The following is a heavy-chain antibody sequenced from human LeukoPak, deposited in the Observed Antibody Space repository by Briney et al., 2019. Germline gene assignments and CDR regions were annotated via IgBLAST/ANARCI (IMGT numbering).Heavy chain of an antibody. Sequence: QPGGSLRLSCAASGFTFGSYAMRWVRQAPGKGLEWVSAISGSGGSTYYAASVKGRFTISRDNSKNTLELQINSLRAEATVVYYCTKDQGGVLLLWFGEFDYWGQGTLVTVSS. CDR2: ISGSGGST. J-gene: IGHJ4*02. V-gene: IGHV3-23*01. CDR1: GFTFGSYA. CDR3: TKDQGGVLLLWFGEFDY. D-gene: IGHD3-10*01.